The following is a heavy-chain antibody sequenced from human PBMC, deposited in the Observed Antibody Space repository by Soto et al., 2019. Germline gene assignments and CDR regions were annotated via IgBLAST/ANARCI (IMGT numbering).Heavy chain of an antibody. CDR2: AYYSGDT. Sequence: SETLSLTCSVSGGSIGRYYWSWIRQPPGKGLEWIGYAYYSGDTGYNPSLQSRVTMAVDTSKNQVSLKLTSVTAADTAVYYCARDRSTYGGGGTGEVKENWFDPWGQGALVTVSS. CDR1: GGSIGRYY. CDR3: ARDRSTYGGGGTGEVKENWFDP. J-gene: IGHJ5*02. V-gene: IGHV4-59*01. D-gene: IGHD2-8*01.